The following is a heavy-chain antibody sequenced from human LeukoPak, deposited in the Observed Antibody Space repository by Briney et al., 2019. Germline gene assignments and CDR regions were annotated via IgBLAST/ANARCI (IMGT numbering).Heavy chain of an antibody. J-gene: IGHJ4*02. Sequence: PSETLSLTCTVSGGSVSSGSYYWSWIRQPPGEGLEWIGYIYYSGSTNYNPSLKSRVTISVDTSKNQFSLKLSSVTAADTAVYYCASLYSSGWYRGFDYWGQGTLVTVSS. D-gene: IGHD6-19*01. V-gene: IGHV4-61*01. CDR2: IYYSGST. CDR3: ASLYSSGWYRGFDY. CDR1: GGSVSSGSYY.